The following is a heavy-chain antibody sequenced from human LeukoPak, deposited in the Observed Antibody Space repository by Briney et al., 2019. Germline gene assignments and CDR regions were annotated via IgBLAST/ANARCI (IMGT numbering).Heavy chain of an antibody. J-gene: IGHJ4*02. V-gene: IGHV4-34*01. D-gene: IGHD6-13*01. CDR1: GGSFSGYY. CDR2: INHSGST. CDR3: ARRALRYSSSWYFDY. Sequence: SETLSLTCAAYGGSFSGYYWSWIRQPPGKGLEWIGEINHSGSTNYNPSLKSRVTISVDTSKNQFSLKLSSVTAADTAVYYCARRALRYSSSWYFDYWGQGTLVTVSS.